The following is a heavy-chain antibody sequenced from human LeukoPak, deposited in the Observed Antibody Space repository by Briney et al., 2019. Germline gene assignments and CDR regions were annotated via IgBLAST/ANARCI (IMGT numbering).Heavy chain of an antibody. Sequence: GASVKVSCKASGYTFTSYAMHWVRQAPGQRLEWMGWINAGNGNTKYSQKFQGRVTITRDTSASTAYMELSSLRSEDTAVYYCARSSTLVLHARSWFDPWGQGTLVTVSS. CDR1: GYTFTSYA. D-gene: IGHD2/OR15-2a*01. CDR2: INAGNGNT. J-gene: IGHJ5*02. CDR3: ARSSTLVLHARSWFDP. V-gene: IGHV1-3*01.